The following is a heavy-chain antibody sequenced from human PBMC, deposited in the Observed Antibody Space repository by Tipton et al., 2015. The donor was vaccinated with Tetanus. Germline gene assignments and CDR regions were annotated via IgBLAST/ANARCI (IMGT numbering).Heavy chain of an antibody. CDR3: ARGITDGYNRRFDY. CDR1: RGPISSYY. D-gene: IGHD5-24*01. Sequence: GLVKPSETLSLICSVSRGPISSYYWSWIRQPAGKGLEWIGHISNGNPDYTPSLKSRVTLSVDTSKSEFSLKLRSVTAADTGVYYCARGITDGYNRRFDYWGQGILVAVS. V-gene: IGHV4-4*07. J-gene: IGHJ4*02. CDR2: ISNGNP.